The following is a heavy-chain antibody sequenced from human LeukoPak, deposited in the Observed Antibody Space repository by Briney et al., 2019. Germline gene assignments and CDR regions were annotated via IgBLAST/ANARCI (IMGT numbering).Heavy chain of an antibody. CDR3: ARENGYKVFDY. V-gene: IGHV3-74*01. D-gene: IGHD5-24*01. Sequence: GGSLRLSCAASGFTFSSYWMHWVRQAPGKGLVWVSRINSDGRSTNYADSVKGRFTISRDHSKNTLYLQMDSLRAEDTAVYYCARENGYKVFDYWGQGTLVTVSS. J-gene: IGHJ4*02. CDR1: GFTFSSYW. CDR2: INSDGRST.